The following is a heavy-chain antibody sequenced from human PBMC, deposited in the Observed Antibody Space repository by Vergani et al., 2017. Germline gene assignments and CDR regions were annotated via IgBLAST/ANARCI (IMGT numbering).Heavy chain of an antibody. CDR1: GYTFTGYY. D-gene: IGHD2-2*01. CDR2: INPNSGGT. V-gene: IGHV1-2*02. CDR3: ARSPVFKCRRGSTSCYSSDPRDAFDI. J-gene: IGHJ3*02. Sequence: QVQLVQSGAEVKKPGASVKVSCKASGYTFTGYYMHWVRQAPGQGLEWMGWINPNSGGTNYAQKFQGRVTMTRDTSISTAYMELSRLRSEDTAVYYCARSPVFKCRRGSTSCYSSDPRDAFDIWGQGTMVTVSS.